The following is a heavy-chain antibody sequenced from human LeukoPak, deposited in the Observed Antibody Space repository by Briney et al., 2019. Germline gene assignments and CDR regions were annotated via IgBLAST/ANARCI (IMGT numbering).Heavy chain of an antibody. CDR3: ARRYRTNGVCYILDY. CDR2: MNPNSGNT. CDR1: GYTFTSYD. J-gene: IGHJ4*02. D-gene: IGHD2-8*01. Sequence: GASVKVSCKASGYTFTSYDINWVRQAPGQGLEWMGWMNPNSGNTGYAQKFQGRVTITRNTSISTAYMELSSLRSEDTAVYYCARRYRTNGVCYILDYWGQGTLVTVSS. V-gene: IGHV1-8*03.